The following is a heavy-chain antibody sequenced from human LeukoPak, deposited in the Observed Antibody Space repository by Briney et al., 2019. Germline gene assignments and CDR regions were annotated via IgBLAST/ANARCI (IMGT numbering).Heavy chain of an antibody. V-gene: IGHV1-69*04. CDR1: GGTFSSYA. D-gene: IGHD1-26*01. Sequence: SVKVSCKASGGTFSSYAISWVRQAPGQGLEWMGRIIPILGIANYAQKFQGRVTITADKSTSTAYMELRSLRSDDTAVYYCARVGAPGLNDYWGQGTLVTVSS. CDR2: IIPILGIA. J-gene: IGHJ4*02. CDR3: ARVGAPGLNDY.